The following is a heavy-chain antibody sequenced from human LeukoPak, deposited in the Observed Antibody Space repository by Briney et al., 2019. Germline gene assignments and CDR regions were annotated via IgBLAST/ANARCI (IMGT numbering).Heavy chain of an antibody. CDR1: GHTFTKYY. V-gene: IGHV1-2*02. CDR2: INPNSGGT. J-gene: IGHJ5*02. CDR3: ARVSTSGYRDWLDP. D-gene: IGHD3-9*01. Sequence: ASVKVSCKASGHTFTKYYMHWVRQAPGQGPEWMGWINPNSGGTDYSQKFQGRVTMTRDTSISTAYMELSRLRFDDTAVYYCARVSTSGYRDWLDPWGQGTLVTVSS.